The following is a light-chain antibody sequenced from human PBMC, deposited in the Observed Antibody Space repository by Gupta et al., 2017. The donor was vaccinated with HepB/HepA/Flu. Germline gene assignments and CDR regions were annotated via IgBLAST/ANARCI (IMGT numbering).Light chain of an antibody. V-gene: IGKV3-15*01. CDR1: QSVETN. CDR3: HQYNNWPRAT. J-gene: IGKJ3*01. Sequence: ETVLTQSPATLSVSPGERATLSCSASQSVETNLAWSQQKPGQAPGLLIYGTITSDTNNPARFSGSGCGTEFTLTISIRQSEDFAVYYCHQYNNWPRATFGAGTKV. CDR2: GTI.